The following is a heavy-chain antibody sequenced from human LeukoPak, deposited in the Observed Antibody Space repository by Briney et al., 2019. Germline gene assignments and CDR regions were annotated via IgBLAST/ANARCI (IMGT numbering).Heavy chain of an antibody. CDR3: ARGDNWGSGIFDY. V-gene: IGHV4-31*03. J-gene: IGHJ4*02. CDR1: GGSISSGGYY. D-gene: IGHD7-27*01. CDR2: IYYSGST. Sequence: SETLSLTCTVSGGSISSGGYYWSWIRQHPGKGLEWIGYIYYSGSTYYNPSLKSRVTISVDTSKNQFSLKLSSVTAADTAVYYCARGDNWGSGIFDYWGQGTLVTVSS.